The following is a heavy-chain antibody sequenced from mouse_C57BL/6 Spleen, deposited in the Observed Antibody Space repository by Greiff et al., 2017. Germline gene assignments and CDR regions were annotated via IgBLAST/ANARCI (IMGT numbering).Heavy chain of an antibody. Sequence: QVQLQQPGTELVKPGASGYPFTGYWMHSVKQRPGPGLEWIGNINPSNGGTNCNEKFKSKATLTVDKSSSTAYMQLSSLTYEDSEVYSCARDTYRGQGITLTGS. CDR1: GYPFTGYW. J-gene: IGHJ2*01. CDR3: ARDTY. V-gene: IGHV1-53*01. CDR2: INPSNGGT.